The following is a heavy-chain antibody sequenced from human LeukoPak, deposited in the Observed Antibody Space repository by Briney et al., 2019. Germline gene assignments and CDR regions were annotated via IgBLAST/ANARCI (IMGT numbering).Heavy chain of an antibody. CDR2: ISYDGSNK. D-gene: IGHD3-22*01. V-gene: IGHV3-30*18. CDR3: AKVHFPEYYYDSSGYPGVAFDI. Sequence: PGGSLRLSCAASGFTFSSYGMHWVRQAPGKGLEWVAVISYDGSNKYYADSVKGRFTISRDNSKNTLYLQMNSLRAEGTAVYYCAKVHFPEYYYDSSGYPGVAFDIWGQGTMVTVSS. J-gene: IGHJ3*02. CDR1: GFTFSSYG.